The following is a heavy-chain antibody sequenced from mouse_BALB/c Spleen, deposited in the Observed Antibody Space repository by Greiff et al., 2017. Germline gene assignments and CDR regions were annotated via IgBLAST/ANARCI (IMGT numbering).Heavy chain of an antibody. J-gene: IGHJ4*01. D-gene: IGHD2-3*01. Sequence: QVQLQQSGPELVKPGASVKISCKASGYAFSSSWMNWVKQRPGQGLEWIGRIYPGDGDTNYNGKFKGKATLTADKSSSTAYMQLSSLTSVDSAVYFCARWLLRGDYAMDYWGQGTSVTVSS. V-gene: IGHV1-82*01. CDR2: IYPGDGDT. CDR3: ARWLLRGDYAMDY. CDR1: GYAFSSSW.